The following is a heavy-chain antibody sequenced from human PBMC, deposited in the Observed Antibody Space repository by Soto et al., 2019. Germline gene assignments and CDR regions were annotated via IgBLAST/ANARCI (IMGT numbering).Heavy chain of an antibody. V-gene: IGHV4-39*01. CDR2: IYYSGST. J-gene: IGHJ3*02. CDR1: GGSISSSSYY. Sequence: ETLSLTCTVSGGSISSSSYYWGWIRQPPGKGLEWIGSIYYSGSTYYNPSLKSRVTISVDTSKNQFSLKLSSVTAADTAVYYCARQQGITMIVVVITTSLDIWGHGTMVTPSS. D-gene: IGHD3-22*01. CDR3: ARQQGITMIVVVITTSLDI.